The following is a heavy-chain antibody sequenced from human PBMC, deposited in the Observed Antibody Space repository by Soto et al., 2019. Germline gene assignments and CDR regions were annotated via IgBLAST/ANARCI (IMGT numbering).Heavy chain of an antibody. J-gene: IGHJ6*02. CDR2: IYYSGST. CDR3: ARGGDCSGGSCLSYYYYGMDV. CDR1: GGSVSSGSYY. V-gene: IGHV4-61*01. D-gene: IGHD2-15*01. Sequence: QVQLQESGPGLVKPSETLSLTCTVSGGSVSSGSYYWSWIRQPPGKGLEWIGSIYYSGSTNYNPSIKSRVTISVDTSKNQFSLKLSSVTAADTAVYYCARGGDCSGGSCLSYYYYGMDVWGQGTTVTVSS.